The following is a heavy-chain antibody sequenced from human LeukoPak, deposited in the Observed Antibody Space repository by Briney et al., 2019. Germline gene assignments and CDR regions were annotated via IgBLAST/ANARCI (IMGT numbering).Heavy chain of an antibody. CDR3: ARITIFGGDNWFDP. CDR2: IIPILGIA. J-gene: IGHJ5*02. CDR1: GGTFSSYT. D-gene: IGHD3-3*01. Sequence: SVRVSCKASGGTFSSYTISWVRQAPGQGLEWMGRIIPILGIANYAQKFQGRVTITADKSTSTAYMELSSLRSEDTAVYYCARITIFGGDNWFDPWGQGTLVTVSS. V-gene: IGHV1-69*02.